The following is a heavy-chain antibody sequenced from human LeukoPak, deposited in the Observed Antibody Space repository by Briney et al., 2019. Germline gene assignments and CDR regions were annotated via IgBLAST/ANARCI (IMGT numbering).Heavy chain of an antibody. CDR1: GFTFSSYA. CDR2: ISYDGSNK. J-gene: IGHJ4*02. CDR3: ARDPNRYAAAHAFEY. D-gene: IGHD6-13*01. V-gene: IGHV3-30-3*01. Sequence: GGSLRLSCAASGFTFSSYAMHWVRQAPGKGLEWVAVISYDGSNKYYADSVKGRFTISRDNSKNTLYLQMNSLRAEDTAMYYCARDPNRYAAAHAFEYWGQGTLVTVSS.